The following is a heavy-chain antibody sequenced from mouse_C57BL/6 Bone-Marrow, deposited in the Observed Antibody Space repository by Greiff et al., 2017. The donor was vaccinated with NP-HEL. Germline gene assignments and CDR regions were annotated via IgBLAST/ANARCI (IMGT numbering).Heavy chain of an antibody. J-gene: IGHJ4*01. CDR1: GFSLTSYG. V-gene: IGHV2-6-1*01. D-gene: IGHD2-2*01. CDR3: ARHDGYDGYAMDY. CDR2: IWSDGST. Sequence: VQLVESGPGLVAPSQCLSITCTVSGFSLTSYGVHWVRQPPGKGLEWLVVIWSDGSTTYNSALKSRLSISKDNSKSQVFLKMNSLQTDDTAMYYCARHDGYDGYAMDYWGQGTSVTVSS.